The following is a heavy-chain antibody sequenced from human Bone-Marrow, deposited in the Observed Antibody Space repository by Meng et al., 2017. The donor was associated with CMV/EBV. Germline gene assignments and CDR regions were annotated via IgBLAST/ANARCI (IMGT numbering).Heavy chain of an antibody. V-gene: IGHV3-21*04. J-gene: IGHJ4*02. D-gene: IGHD1-26*01. CDR3: ARALKPGGIVGATADY. Sequence: GGSLRLSCAASGFTFSSYSMNWVRQAPGKGLEWVSSISSSSSYIYYADSVKGRFTISRDNAKNSLYLQMNSLRAEDTALYYCARALKPGGIVGATADYWGQGNLVNVDS. CDR1: GFTFSSYS. CDR2: ISSSSSYI.